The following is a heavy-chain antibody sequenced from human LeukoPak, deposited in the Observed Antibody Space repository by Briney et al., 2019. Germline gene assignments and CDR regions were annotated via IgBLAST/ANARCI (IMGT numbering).Heavy chain of an antibody. J-gene: IGHJ6*02. CDR3: TRAASYCSSTSCYRGYYYYGMDV. Sequence: PGGSLRLSCAASGFTFSSYAMSWVRQAPGKGLEWVGFIRSKAYGGTTEYAASVKGRFTISRDDSKSIAYLQMNSLKTEDTAVYYCTRAASYCSSTSCYRGYYYYGMDVWGQGTTVTVSS. CDR2: IRSKAYGGTT. D-gene: IGHD2-2*02. V-gene: IGHV3-49*04. CDR1: GFTFSSYA.